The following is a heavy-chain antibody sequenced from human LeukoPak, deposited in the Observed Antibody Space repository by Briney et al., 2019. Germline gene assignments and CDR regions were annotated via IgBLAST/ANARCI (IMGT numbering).Heavy chain of an antibody. CDR1: GGSISSSSYY. Sequence: SETLSLTCTVSGGSISSSSYYWGWIRQPPGKGLEWIGSIYYSGSTYYNPSLKSRVTISVDTSKNQFSLKLGSVTAADTAVYYCARLSHYYDSSWGQGTLVTVSS. CDR2: IYYSGST. V-gene: IGHV4-39*01. CDR3: ARLSHYYDSS. D-gene: IGHD3-22*01. J-gene: IGHJ4*02.